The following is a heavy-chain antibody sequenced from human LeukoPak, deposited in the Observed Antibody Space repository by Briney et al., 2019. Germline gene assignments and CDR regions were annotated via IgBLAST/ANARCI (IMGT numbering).Heavy chain of an antibody. Sequence: GGSLRLSCAASGFTFSSHSMNWVRQAPGKGLEWVSSISSSSIYIYYADSVKGRFTISRDNAKNSLYLQMNSLRAEDTAVYYCARGYNNYGYVFDIWGQGTVVTVSS. CDR1: GFTFSSHS. V-gene: IGHV3-21*01. J-gene: IGHJ3*02. CDR3: ARGYNNYGYVFDI. CDR2: ISSSSIYI. D-gene: IGHD4-11*01.